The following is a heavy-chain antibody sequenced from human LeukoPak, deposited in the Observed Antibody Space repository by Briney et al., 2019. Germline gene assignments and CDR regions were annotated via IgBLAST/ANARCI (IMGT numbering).Heavy chain of an antibody. V-gene: IGHV3-21*01. Sequence: GGSLRLSCAASGFTFSSYSMNWVRQAPGKGLEWVSSISSSSSYIYYADSVKGRFTISRDNAKNSLYLQMNSLRAEDTAVYYCARDSSPYCGGDCYLDYWGQGTLVTVSS. D-gene: IGHD2-21*02. J-gene: IGHJ4*02. CDR1: GFTFSSYS. CDR2: ISSSSSYI. CDR3: ARDSSPYCGGDCYLDY.